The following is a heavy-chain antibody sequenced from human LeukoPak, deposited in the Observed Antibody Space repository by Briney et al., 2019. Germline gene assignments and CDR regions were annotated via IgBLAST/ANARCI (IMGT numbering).Heavy chain of an antibody. Sequence: GGSLRLSCAASGFTFSSHAMSWVRQAPGKGLVWVSTISGSGDSTFYADSVKGRFTISRDNSKNTLYLQMSSLRADDTAMYYCAKLILGARSLFDFRGQGILVTVSS. CDR2: ISGSGDST. J-gene: IGHJ4*02. CDR3: AKLILGARSLFDF. V-gene: IGHV3-23*01. CDR1: GFTFSSHA. D-gene: IGHD1-26*01.